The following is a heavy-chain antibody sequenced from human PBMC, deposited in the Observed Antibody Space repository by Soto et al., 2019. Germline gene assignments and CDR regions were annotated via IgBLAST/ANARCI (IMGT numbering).Heavy chain of an antibody. J-gene: IGHJ4*02. V-gene: IGHV3-23*01. CDR1: RFTFSSYA. Sequence: GGSLRLSCAASRFTFSSYAMSWVRQAPGKGLEWVSSISGNGGKTYYADSVKGRFTISRDNSKNMLYLQMNSLRAEDTAVYYCAKNSENFGDSKYDYWGQGTLVTVSS. CDR2: ISGNGGKT. D-gene: IGHD4-17*01. CDR3: AKNSENFGDSKYDY.